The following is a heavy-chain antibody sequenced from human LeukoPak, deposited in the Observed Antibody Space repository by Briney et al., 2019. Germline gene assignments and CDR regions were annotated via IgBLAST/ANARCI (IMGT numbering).Heavy chain of an antibody. Sequence: GRSLRLSCVASGFTFDDYAMHWVRQAPGKGLEWVGGINWNSVSAVYADSLKGRLTISRDNAKNSLFLQMNSLKTEDAAFYYCAKGARSSSGYTTDWGQGILVTVSS. J-gene: IGHJ4*02. CDR2: INWNSVSA. CDR1: GFTFDDYA. CDR3: AKGARSSSGYTTD. D-gene: IGHD3-22*01. V-gene: IGHV3-9*01.